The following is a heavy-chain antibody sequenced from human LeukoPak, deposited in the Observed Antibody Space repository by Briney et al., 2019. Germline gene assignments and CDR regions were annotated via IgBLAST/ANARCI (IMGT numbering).Heavy chain of an antibody. CDR3: AKDHLLCTSTSCYIDYFDS. CDR1: GFTFNNYA. CDR2: FTGLPGRK. Sequence: GGSLKLSCETSGFTFNNYAMSWVRQAPGKGLEWLSAFTGLPGRKYYADSVRGRFTISRDTSKNTLFLEMSSLRVEDTAIYFCAKDHLLCTSTSCYIDYFDSWGQGTLVTVSS. V-gene: IGHV3-23*01. J-gene: IGHJ4*02. D-gene: IGHD2-2*02.